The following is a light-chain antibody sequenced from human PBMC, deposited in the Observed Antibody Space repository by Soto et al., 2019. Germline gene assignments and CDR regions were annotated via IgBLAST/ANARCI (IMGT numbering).Light chain of an antibody. V-gene: IGLV2-14*01. J-gene: IGLJ1*01. Sequence: LTQPASVSGSPGQSIAISCTGTSSDNGGYNYVSWYQQHPGKAPKLMIYDVSNRPSGVSNRFSGSKSGNTASLTFSGLQAEDEADYYCSSFTSSNTYVFGTGTKVTVL. CDR1: SSDNGGYNY. CDR2: DVS. CDR3: SSFTSSNTYV.